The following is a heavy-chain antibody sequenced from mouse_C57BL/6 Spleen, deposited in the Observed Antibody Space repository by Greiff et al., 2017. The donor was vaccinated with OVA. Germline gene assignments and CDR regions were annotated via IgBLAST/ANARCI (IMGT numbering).Heavy chain of an antibody. V-gene: IGHV1-9*01. D-gene: IGHD2-4*01. J-gene: IGHJ1*03. Sequence: QVQLQQSGAELMKPGASVKLSCKASGYTFTGYWIEWVKQSHGHGLEWIGEILPETGSTSYNQKFKGKATLTAETSSNTAYMQRSSLTTEDSAIYDSGSAGDDYSIYFDVWGTGTTVTVAS. CDR2: ILPETGST. CDR1: GYTFTGYW. CDR3: GSAGDDYSIYFDV.